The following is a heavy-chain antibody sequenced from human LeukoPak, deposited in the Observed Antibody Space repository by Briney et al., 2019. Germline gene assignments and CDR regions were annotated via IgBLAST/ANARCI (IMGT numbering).Heavy chain of an antibody. CDR1: GGSISSSSYY. V-gene: IGHV4-39*07. Sequence: SETLSLTCTVSGGSISSSSYYWGWIRQPPGQGLEWIGSIYYSGSTYYNPSLKSRVTISVDTSKNQFSLKLSSVTAADTAVYYCARVKAGDTMVRGVRRYYYYYYMDVWGKGTTVTVSS. CDR2: IYYSGST. J-gene: IGHJ6*03. CDR3: ARVKAGDTMVRGVRRYYYYYYMDV. D-gene: IGHD3-10*01.